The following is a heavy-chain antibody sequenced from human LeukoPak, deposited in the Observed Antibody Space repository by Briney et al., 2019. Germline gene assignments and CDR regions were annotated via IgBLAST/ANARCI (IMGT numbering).Heavy chain of an antibody. V-gene: IGHV3-53*01. CDR3: ARDQDGWYFDL. CDR1: GFTVSSSY. CDR2: IYSGGST. Sequence: GGSLRLSCAASGFTVSSSYMSWVRQAPGKGLEWVSVIYSGGSTYYADSVKGRFTISRDNSKNTLYLQMNSLRAEDTAVYYCARDQDGWYFDLWGRGTLVTVSS. J-gene: IGHJ2*01.